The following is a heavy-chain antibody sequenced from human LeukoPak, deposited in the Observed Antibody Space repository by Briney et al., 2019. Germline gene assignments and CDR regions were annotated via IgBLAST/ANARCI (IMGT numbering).Heavy chain of an antibody. V-gene: IGHV4-34*01. CDR3: ASFTVVTGGFDY. CDR1: GGSFSGYY. D-gene: IGHD4-23*01. CDR2: IYHSGST. J-gene: IGHJ4*02. Sequence: SETLSLTCAVYGGSFSGYYWSWVRQPPGKGLEWIGEIYHSGSTNYNPSLKSRVTISVDKSKNQFSLKLSSVTAADTAVYYCASFTVVTGGFDYWGQGTLVTVSS.